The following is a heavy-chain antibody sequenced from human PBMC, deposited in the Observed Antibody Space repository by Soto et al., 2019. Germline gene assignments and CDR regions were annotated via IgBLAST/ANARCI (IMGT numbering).Heavy chain of an antibody. V-gene: IGHV4-39*01. J-gene: IGHJ4*02. CDR2: IYYSGST. Sequence: SETLSLTCTVSGGSISSSSYYWGWIRQPPGKGLEWIGSIYYSGSTYYNPSLKSRVTISVDTSKNQFSLKLSSVTAADTAVYYCARQAMVISSFDYWGQGTLVTVSS. CDR3: ARQAMVISSFDY. D-gene: IGHD5-18*01. CDR1: GGSISSSSYY.